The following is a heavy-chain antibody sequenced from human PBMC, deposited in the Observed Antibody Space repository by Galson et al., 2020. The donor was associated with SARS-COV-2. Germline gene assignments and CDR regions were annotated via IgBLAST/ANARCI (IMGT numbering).Heavy chain of an antibody. V-gene: IGHV2-70*11. J-gene: IGHJ4*02. Sequence: SGPTLVKPTQTLTLTCTFSGFSLSTSGMCVSWIRQPPGKALEWLARIDWDDDQYYSTSLKTRLTISKDNSKHQVVLTMTNMDPVDTATYYCARTGIAVAGSPFDYGGQGTLGTVSS. D-gene: IGHD6-19*01. CDR2: IDWDDDQ. CDR1: GFSLSTSGMC. CDR3: ARTGIAVAGSPFDY.